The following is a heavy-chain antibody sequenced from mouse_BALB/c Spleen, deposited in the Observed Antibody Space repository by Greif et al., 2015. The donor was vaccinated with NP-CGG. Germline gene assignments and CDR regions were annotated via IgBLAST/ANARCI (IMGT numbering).Heavy chain of an antibody. D-gene: IGHD1-1*01. J-gene: IGHJ4*01. CDR1: GYSFTGYF. CDR2: INPYNGDT. CDR3: ARRDYSDAMDY. V-gene: IGHV1-20*02. Sequence: EVQLQQSGPELVKPGASVKISCKASGYSFTGYFMNWVMQSHGKSLEWIGRINPYNGDTFYNQKFKGKATLTVDKSSSTAHMELRSLASEDSAVYYCARRDYSDAMDYWGQGTSVTVSS.